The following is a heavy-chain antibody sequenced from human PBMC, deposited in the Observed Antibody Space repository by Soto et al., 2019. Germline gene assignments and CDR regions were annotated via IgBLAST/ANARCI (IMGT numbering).Heavy chain of an antibody. CDR1: GFIFDDFV. CDR2: ISWNSDSI. CDR3: TKVGGLYDFWSGPLHFDL. J-gene: IGHJ4*02. D-gene: IGHD3-3*01. V-gene: IGHV3-9*01. Sequence: EAQLVESGGGFVQSGRSLRLSCAGSGFIFDDFVIHWVRQAPGKGLEWVSGISWNSDSIGYADSVKGRFTISRDNAKNSLSLQMNSLRPEDTALYYCTKVGGLYDFWSGPLHFDLWGQGTLVTVSS.